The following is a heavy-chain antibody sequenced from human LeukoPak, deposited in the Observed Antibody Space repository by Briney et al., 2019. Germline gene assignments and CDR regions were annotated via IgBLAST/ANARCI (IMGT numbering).Heavy chain of an antibody. D-gene: IGHD5-18*01. CDR1: GFTFGDYA. CDR3: TRDWGYSYGYPIDY. J-gene: IGHJ4*02. Sequence: AGGSLRLSCTASGFTFGDYAMSWVRQAPGKGLEWVGFIRSKAYGGTTEYAASVKGRFTISRDDSKSIAYLQTNSLKTEDTAVYYCTRDWGYSYGYPIDYWGQGTLATVSS. V-gene: IGHV3-49*04. CDR2: IRSKAYGGTT.